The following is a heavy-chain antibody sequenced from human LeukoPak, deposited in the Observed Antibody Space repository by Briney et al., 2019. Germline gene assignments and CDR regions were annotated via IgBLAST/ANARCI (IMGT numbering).Heavy chain of an antibody. CDR2: MYESGRT. Sequence: SETLSLTCTVSGYSISSGYYWGWIRQPPGKGLEWIGSMYESGRTYYNPSLKSRVAISVDTSKNQFSLKLSYVTAADTAVYYCVRDSSGYYPIFDYWGQGTLVTVSS. D-gene: IGHD3-22*01. J-gene: IGHJ4*02. CDR1: GYSISSGYY. V-gene: IGHV4-38-2*02. CDR3: VRDSSGYYPIFDY.